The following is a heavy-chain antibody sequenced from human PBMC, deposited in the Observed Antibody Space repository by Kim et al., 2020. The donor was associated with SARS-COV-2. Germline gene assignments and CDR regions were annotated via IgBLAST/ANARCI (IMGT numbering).Heavy chain of an antibody. D-gene: IGHD5-18*01. Sequence: SETLYLTCSVSGGSSSSYYWSWIRQPPGKGLEWIGHMFYSGSPNYNPSLKSRVTISVDTSKNQFSLKLKSVTAADTAVYYCARDGGYPLGAFDIWGQGTMVTVSS. CDR1: GGSSSSYY. V-gene: IGHV4-59*01. J-gene: IGHJ3*02. CDR2: MFYSGSP. CDR3: ARDGGYPLGAFDI.